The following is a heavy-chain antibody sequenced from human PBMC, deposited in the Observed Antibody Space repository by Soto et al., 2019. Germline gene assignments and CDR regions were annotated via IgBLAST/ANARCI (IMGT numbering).Heavy chain of an antibody. CDR2: IYHSGDT. V-gene: IGHV4-31*03. D-gene: IGHD3-22*01. J-gene: IGHJ4*02. CDR3: ASTYSGYLDK. Sequence: LSLTCSVSGDSMCSTAYYWSWIRQHPGKGVEWIAYIYHSGDTHYNPSLRSRITISVDTSKNQFSLKLTSVTDADTAVYYCASTYSGYLDKWGQGTPVTVSS. CDR1: GDSMCSTAYY.